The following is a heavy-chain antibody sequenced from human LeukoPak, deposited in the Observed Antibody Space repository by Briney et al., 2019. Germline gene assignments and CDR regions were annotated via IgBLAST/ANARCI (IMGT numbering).Heavy chain of an antibody. CDR1: GLTFSNYS. Sequence: GGSLRLSRTASGLTFSNYSMNWVRQAPGKGLEWLSYIKRNSNTIYYADSVKGRFFISRDNAEKSLYLQMNSLRVEDTGVYFCASRFYWGQGALVTVSS. CDR2: IKRNSNTI. CDR3: ASRFY. V-gene: IGHV3-48*04. J-gene: IGHJ4*02.